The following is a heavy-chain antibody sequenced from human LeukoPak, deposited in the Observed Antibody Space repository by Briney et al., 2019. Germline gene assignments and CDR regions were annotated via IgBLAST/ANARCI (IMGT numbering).Heavy chain of an antibody. V-gene: IGHV4-34*01. D-gene: IGHD3-10*01. CDR1: GGSFSGYY. J-gene: IGHJ6*04. Sequence: SETLSLICAVYGGSFSGYYWSWIRQPPGKGLEWIGEINHSGSTNYNPSLKSRVTISVDTSKNQFSLKLSSVTAADTAVYYCARLSMVRARGRPLYYYGMDVWGKGTTVTVSS. CDR2: INHSGST. CDR3: ARLSMVRARGRPLYYYGMDV.